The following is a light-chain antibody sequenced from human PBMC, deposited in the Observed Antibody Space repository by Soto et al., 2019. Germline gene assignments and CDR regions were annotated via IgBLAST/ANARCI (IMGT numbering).Light chain of an antibody. CDR2: GAS. V-gene: IGKV3-20*01. Sequence: EIVLTQSPGTLSLSPGERATLSCRASQSVSSNYLAWYQQKPGQAPRLLIYGASSRVTGIADRFSGSGSGTDFSVTISRLEPEDSAVYFCQQYGSSPPTWTFGQGTKVDIK. CDR1: QSVSSNY. J-gene: IGKJ1*01. CDR3: QQYGSSPPTWT.